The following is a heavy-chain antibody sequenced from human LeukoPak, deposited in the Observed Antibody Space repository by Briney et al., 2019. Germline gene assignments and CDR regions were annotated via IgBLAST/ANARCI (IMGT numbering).Heavy chain of an antibody. CDR2: ISWNSGNI. Sequence: PGRSLRLSCTASRFTFDDYAMHWVRQAPGKGLEWVSGISWNSGNIGYADSVKGRFTISRDNAKNSLYLQMDGLRAEDTALYYCVKGSTSWYYFDYWGQGTLVTVSS. CDR1: RFTFDDYA. V-gene: IGHV3-9*01. J-gene: IGHJ4*02. CDR3: VKGSTSWYYFDY. D-gene: IGHD2-2*01.